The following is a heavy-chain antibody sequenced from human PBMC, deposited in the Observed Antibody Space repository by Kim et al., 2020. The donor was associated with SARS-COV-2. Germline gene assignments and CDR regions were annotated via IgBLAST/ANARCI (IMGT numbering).Heavy chain of an antibody. CDR2: INPNSGGT. D-gene: IGHD3-3*01. J-gene: IGHJ5*02. CDR3: ARVRGITIFGAFDP. CDR1: GYTFTGYY. Sequence: ASVKVSCKASGYTFTGYYMHWVRQAPGQGLEWMGWINPNSGGTNYAQKFQGWVTMTRDTSISTAYMELSRLRSDDTAVYYCARVRGITIFGAFDPWGQGTLVTVSS. V-gene: IGHV1-2*04.